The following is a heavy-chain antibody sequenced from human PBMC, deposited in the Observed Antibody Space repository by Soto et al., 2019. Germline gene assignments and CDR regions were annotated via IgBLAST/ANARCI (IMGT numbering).Heavy chain of an antibody. Sequence: QVHLVQSGAEVKKPGASVKVSCKGSGYGFTTYGITWVRQAPGQGLEWMAWISAHNGNTNYAQKLQGRVTVTRDTSTGTAHMERRSLRSDDTAVYYCARGRYGDYWGQGALVTVSS. CDR3: ARGRYGDY. J-gene: IGHJ4*02. CDR2: ISAHNGNT. CDR1: GYGFTTYG. D-gene: IGHD1-1*01. V-gene: IGHV1-18*01.